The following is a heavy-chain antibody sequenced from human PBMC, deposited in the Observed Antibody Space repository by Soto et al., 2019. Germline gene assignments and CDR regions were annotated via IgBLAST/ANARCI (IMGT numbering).Heavy chain of an antibody. J-gene: IGHJ4*02. CDR1: GYTFTGYY. CDR2: INPNSGGT. Sequence: QVPLVQSGAEVKKPGASVKVSCKASGYTFTGYYMHWVRQAPGQGLEWMGWINPNSGGTNYAQKFQGWVTMTRDTSISTAYMELSRLRSDDTAVYYCATLIAAAGTSEIDYWGQGTLVTVSS. V-gene: IGHV1-2*04. CDR3: ATLIAAAGTSEIDY. D-gene: IGHD6-13*01.